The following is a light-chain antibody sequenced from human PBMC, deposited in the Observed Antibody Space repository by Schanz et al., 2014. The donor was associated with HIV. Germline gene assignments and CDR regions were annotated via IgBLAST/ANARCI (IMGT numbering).Light chain of an antibody. Sequence: EIVLTQSPATLSLFPGERAALSCRASQTITSNFLAWYQQKPGQAPRLLIYGTSTRTTGIPARFSGSGSGTEFTLTISSLQSEDFAIYFCQQYDNWPLTFGGGTKVEFE. J-gene: IGKJ4*01. CDR2: GTS. V-gene: IGKV3-15*01. CDR3: QQYDNWPLT. CDR1: QTITSN.